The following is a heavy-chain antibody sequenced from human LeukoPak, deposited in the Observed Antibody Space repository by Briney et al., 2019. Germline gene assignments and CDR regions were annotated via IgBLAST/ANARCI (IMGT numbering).Heavy chain of an antibody. CDR3: ARVVGATTVDF. V-gene: IGHV3-72*01. Sequence: GGSLRLSCAASGFTFSDHYMDWVRQGPGKGLEWVGRTRNKVNRYTTEYAASVKGRFTISRGDSKNSLYLQMNSLKTEDTAVYYCARVVGATTVDFWGQGTLVTVSS. J-gene: IGHJ4*02. D-gene: IGHD1-26*01. CDR2: TRNKVNRYTT. CDR1: GFTFSDHY.